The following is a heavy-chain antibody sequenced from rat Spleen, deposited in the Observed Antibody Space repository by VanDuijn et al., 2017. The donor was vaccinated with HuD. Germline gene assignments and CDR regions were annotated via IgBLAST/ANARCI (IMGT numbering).Heavy chain of an antibody. CDR2: ISTDGGST. CDR3: VKDRDGGYVMDA. CDR1: GFTFNNYW. V-gene: IGHV5-58*01. Sequence: EVQLVETGGGLVQPGRSLKLSCVASGFTFNNYWMYWIRQTPGKGLEWISSISTDGGSTYYPDSVKGRFTISRDNAENTVYLQMNSLRSEDTATYYCVKDRDGGYVMDAWGQGVMVTVSS. D-gene: IGHD1-11*01. J-gene: IGHJ2*01.